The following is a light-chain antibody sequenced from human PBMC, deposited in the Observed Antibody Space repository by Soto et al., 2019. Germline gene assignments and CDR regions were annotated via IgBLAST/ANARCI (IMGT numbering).Light chain of an antibody. CDR2: DAS. J-gene: IGKJ5*01. CDR1: QSVSTY. CDR3: QQRSNWPRIT. V-gene: IGKV3-11*01. Sequence: EIVLTQSTSTVSFSPWERSTLSFMASQSVSTYLAWYQQKPGQAPRLLIYDASNRATGIPARFSGSGSGTDFTLTISSLEPEDFAVYYCQQRSNWPRITFGQGTRLEIK.